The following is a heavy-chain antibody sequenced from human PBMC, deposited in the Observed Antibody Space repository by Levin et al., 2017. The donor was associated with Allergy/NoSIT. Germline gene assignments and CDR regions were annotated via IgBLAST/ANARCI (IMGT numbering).Heavy chain of an antibody. D-gene: IGHD6-13*01. CDR3: ARTQLVRSYFDY. J-gene: IGHJ4*02. CDR2: INHSGST. CDR1: GGSFSGYY. V-gene: IGHV4-34*01. Sequence: SSETLSLTCAVYGGSFSGYYWSWIRQPPGKGLEWIGEINHSGSTNYNPSLKSRVTISVDTSKNQFSLKLSSVTAADTAVYYCARTQLVRSYFDYWGQGTLVTVSS.